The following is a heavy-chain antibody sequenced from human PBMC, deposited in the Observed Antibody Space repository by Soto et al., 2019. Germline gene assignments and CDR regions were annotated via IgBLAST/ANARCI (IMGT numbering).Heavy chain of an antibody. V-gene: IGHV4-31*03. J-gene: IGHJ6*02. Sequence: QVQLQSSGPGLVKPSQTLSLACTVSGGSISRGGSYWSCIRQHPGKGLQWLGYIYYSGTTSYNPSLESRVKISVDTSKNQFSLTLSSVTAADTAVYYCARRTREYTSYGMDVWGQGTTVTVSS. CDR3: ARRTREYTSYGMDV. D-gene: IGHD6-6*01. CDR2: IYYSGTT. CDR1: GGSISRGGSY.